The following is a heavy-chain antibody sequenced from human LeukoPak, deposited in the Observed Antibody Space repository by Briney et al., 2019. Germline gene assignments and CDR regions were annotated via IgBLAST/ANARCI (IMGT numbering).Heavy chain of an antibody. CDR3: ASMAYDTSGYYVNWFDP. CDR1: GFTFDDYA. V-gene: IGHV3-43*02. D-gene: IGHD3-22*01. CDR2: INGDGGTT. Sequence: PGGSLRLSCAASGFTFDDYAMHWVRQTPGKGLEWVSLINGDGGTTYYADSVKGRFTISRDNSKNSLYLQMNSLRTEDTALYYCASMAYDTSGYYVNWFDPWGQGTLVTVSS. J-gene: IGHJ5*02.